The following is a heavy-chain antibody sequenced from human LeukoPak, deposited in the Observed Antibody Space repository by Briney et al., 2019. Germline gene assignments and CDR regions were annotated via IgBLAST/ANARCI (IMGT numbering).Heavy chain of an antibody. CDR2: ISSSSSTI. CDR3: TREDHSNYNY. CDR1: GFTFSSYT. J-gene: IGHJ4*02. D-gene: IGHD4-11*01. Sequence: GGSLRLSCAASGFTFSSYTVNWVRQAPGKGLEWVSYISSSSSTIYYAESVKGRFTISRDNAKNSLYLQMNSLRAEDTAVYYCTREDHSNYNYWGQGTLVTVSS. V-gene: IGHV3-48*01.